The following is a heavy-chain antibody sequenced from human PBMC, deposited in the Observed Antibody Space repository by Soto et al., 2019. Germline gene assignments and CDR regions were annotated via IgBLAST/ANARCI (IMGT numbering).Heavy chain of an antibody. V-gene: IGHV3-66*01. J-gene: IGHJ3*02. CDR1: GFTVSSNY. Sequence: LSLTCAASGFTVSSNYMSWVRQAPGKGLEWVSVIYSGGSTYYADSVKGRFTISRDNSKNTLYLQMNSLRAEDTAVYYCARVRGHDTDAFDIWGQGTMVTVS. CDR2: IYSGGST. CDR3: ARVRGHDTDAFDI.